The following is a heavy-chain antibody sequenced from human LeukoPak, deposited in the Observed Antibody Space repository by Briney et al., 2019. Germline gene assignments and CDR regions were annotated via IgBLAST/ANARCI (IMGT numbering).Heavy chain of an antibody. CDR1: GGSFSGYY. CDR3: ARTPMVRGVPKFDY. V-gene: IGHV4-34*01. J-gene: IGHJ4*02. D-gene: IGHD3-10*01. CDR2: INHSGST. Sequence: PSETLFLTCAVYGGSFSGYYWSWIRQPPGRGLEWIGEINHSGSTNYNPSLKSRVTISVDTSKNQFSLKLSSVTAADTAVYYCARTPMVRGVPKFDYWGQGTLVTVSS.